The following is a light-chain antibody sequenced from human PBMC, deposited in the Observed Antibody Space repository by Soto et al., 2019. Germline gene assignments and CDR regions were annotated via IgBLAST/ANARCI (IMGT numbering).Light chain of an antibody. Sequence: DIRMTQSPSTLSASVGDRVTITCRASQSISSWLAWYQQKPGKAPKLLIYDASSLESGVPSRFSGSGSGTEFTLPSSSLKPEDFATYHCQQYNSSGTFGQGTKVEIK. CDR2: DAS. V-gene: IGKV1-5*01. CDR3: QQYNSSGT. J-gene: IGKJ1*01. CDR1: QSISSW.